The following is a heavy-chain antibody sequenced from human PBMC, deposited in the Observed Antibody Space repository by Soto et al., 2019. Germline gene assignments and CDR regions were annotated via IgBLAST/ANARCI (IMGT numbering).Heavy chain of an antibody. CDR2: ISAYNGNT. V-gene: IGHV1-18*01. Sequence: ASVKASCTASGYTFTSYGISCVRQAPGQGLEWMGWISAYNGNTNYAQKFQGRVTITADESTSTAYMELSSLRSEDTAVYYCARDRGPSSGYYPYWFDPWGQGTLVTVSS. CDR3: ARDRGPSSGYYPYWFDP. CDR1: GYTFTSYG. D-gene: IGHD3-22*01. J-gene: IGHJ5*02.